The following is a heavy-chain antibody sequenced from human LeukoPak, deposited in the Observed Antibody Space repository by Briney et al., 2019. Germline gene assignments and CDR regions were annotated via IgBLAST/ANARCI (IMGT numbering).Heavy chain of an antibody. CDR1: GGSISSYY. D-gene: IGHD4-17*01. CDR2: IYYSGST. V-gene: IGHV4-59*01. CDR3: ARYDYGEYGYFDL. J-gene: IGHJ2*01. Sequence: SETLSLTCTVSGGSISSYYWNWIRQPPGKGLEWIGYIYYSGSTNYNPSLKSRVTISVDTSKNQFSLKLSSVTAADTAVYYCARYDYGEYGYFDLWGRGTLVTVSS.